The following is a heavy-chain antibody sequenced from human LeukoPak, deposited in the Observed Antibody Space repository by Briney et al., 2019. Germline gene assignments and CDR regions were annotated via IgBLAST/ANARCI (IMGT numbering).Heavy chain of an antibody. V-gene: IGHV3-48*03. J-gene: IGHJ3*02. CDR1: GFTFSTHE. Sequence: PGGSLRLSCAASGFTFSTHEMNWVRQAPGEGLEWISYISGSGSSVKYADSVKGRFTISRDNAKNSLYLQMNSLTAEDTAIYYCAREGRYYGSGSHRDGFDIWGQGTMVTVSS. D-gene: IGHD3-10*01. CDR3: AREGRYYGSGSHRDGFDI. CDR2: ISGSGSSV.